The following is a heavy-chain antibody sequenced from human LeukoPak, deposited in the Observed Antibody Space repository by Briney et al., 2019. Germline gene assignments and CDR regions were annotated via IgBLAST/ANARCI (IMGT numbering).Heavy chain of an antibody. J-gene: IGHJ4*02. CDR1: GFTFSDYS. V-gene: IGHV3-11*06. D-gene: IGHD3-10*01. Sequence: PGGSLRLSCVASGFTFSDYSMTWIRQAPGKGLAWVSYISGTSDYTNYADSVKGRFTISRDNAKNSLYLQMNSLRAEDTAVYYCAKEWIRGVINYWGRGTLVSVSS. CDR3: AKEWIRGVINY. CDR2: ISGTSDYT.